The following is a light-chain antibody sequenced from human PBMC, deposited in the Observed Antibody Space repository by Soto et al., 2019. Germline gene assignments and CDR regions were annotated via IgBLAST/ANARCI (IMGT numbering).Light chain of an antibody. Sequence: QSVLTQPASVSGSPGQSITISCTGTSSDVGSYKFVSWYQQHPGKAPKLMIYEGSKRPSGVSNRFSGSKSGNTASLTISGLQAEDEADYYGGSYAGSSTLVFGGGTKLTVL. CDR1: SSDVGSYKF. V-gene: IGLV2-23*01. CDR3: GSYAGSSTLV. J-gene: IGLJ2*01. CDR2: EGS.